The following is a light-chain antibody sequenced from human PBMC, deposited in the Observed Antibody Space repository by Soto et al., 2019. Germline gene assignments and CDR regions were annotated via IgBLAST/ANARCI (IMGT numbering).Light chain of an antibody. CDR3: AAWDDSLSGWV. CDR1: RSNIGSNY. V-gene: IGLV1-47*02. CDR2: SNN. J-gene: IGLJ3*02. Sequence: QSVLTQPPSASGTPGQRVTISCSGRRSNIGSNYVYWYQQLPGTAPKLLIYSNNQRPSGVPDRFSGSKSGTSASLAISGLRSEDGADYYCAAWDDSLSGWVFGGGTKLTVL.